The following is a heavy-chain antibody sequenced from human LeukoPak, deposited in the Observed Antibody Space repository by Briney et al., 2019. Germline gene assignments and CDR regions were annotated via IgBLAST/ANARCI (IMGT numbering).Heavy chain of an antibody. V-gene: IGHV4-59*08. CDR1: GGSISSYY. D-gene: IGHD1-26*01. CDR3: ARHQWVPAFDI. Sequence: SETLSLTCTVSGGSISSYYWNWIRQPPGKGLEWIGYIYYSGSTNYNPSLKSRVTISIDTSKNQFSLKLSSMTAADTAVYYCARHQWVPAFDIWGQGTMVTVSS. CDR2: IYYSGST. J-gene: IGHJ3*02.